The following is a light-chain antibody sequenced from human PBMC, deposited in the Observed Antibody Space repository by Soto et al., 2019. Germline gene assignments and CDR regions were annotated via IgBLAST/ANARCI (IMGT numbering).Light chain of an antibody. CDR3: SSYAGSNNV. CDR1: SSDVGGYNY. V-gene: IGLV2-8*01. J-gene: IGLJ1*01. Sequence: QSALTQPPSASGSPGQSVTISRTGTSSDVGGYNYVSWYQQHPGKAPKLMIYDVSKRPSGVPDRFSGSKSGNTASLTVSGLQAEDAADYYCSSYAGSNNVFGTGTKVTVL. CDR2: DVS.